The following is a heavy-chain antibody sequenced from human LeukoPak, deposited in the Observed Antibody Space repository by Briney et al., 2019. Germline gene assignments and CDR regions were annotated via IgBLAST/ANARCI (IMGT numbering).Heavy chain of an antibody. V-gene: IGHV4-61*01. CDR1: GGSISSDSYY. D-gene: IGHD5-24*01. Sequence: SETLSLTCAVSGGSISSDSYYWSWIRQPPGKGLEWIGYIYYSGSTNYNPSLKSRVTISVDTSKNQFSLKLSSVTAADTAVYYCARHTGTRRWLQFGAFDIWGQGTMVTVSS. CDR3: ARHTGTRRWLQFGAFDI. CDR2: IYYSGST. J-gene: IGHJ3*02.